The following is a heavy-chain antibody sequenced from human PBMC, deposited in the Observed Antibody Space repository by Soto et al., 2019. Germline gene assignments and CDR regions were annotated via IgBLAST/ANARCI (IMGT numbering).Heavy chain of an antibody. CDR3: APIRPYGSSPEYFFDY. J-gene: IGHJ4*02. CDR1: GFSLSTSGVD. V-gene: IGHV2-5*02. D-gene: IGHD6-6*01. Sequence: QITLKESGPPLVKPTQTLTLTCTFSGFSLSTSGVDVGWIRQPPGKALEWLALIYCDDDKRYSPSLKSRLTITKDTSKNYVALTMTNIDPLYTATYYGAPIRPYGSSPEYFFDYWGQGTLVTVSS. CDR2: IYCDDDK.